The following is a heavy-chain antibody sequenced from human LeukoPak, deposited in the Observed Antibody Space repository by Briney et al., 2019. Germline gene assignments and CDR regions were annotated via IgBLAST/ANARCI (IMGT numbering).Heavy chain of an antibody. V-gene: IGHV4-34*01. CDR2: INHSGST. CDR3: ARDGLVGYYDSSGYYSHFDL. CDR1: GGAFSDYY. Sequence: SETLSLTCAVYGGAFSDYYWSWIRQSPGKGLEWIGEINHSGSTNYNPSLKSRVIISVDSSKNQFSLKLSSVTAADTAAYYCARDGLVGYYDSSGYYSHFDLWGQGTQVTVSS. J-gene: IGHJ4*02. D-gene: IGHD3-22*01.